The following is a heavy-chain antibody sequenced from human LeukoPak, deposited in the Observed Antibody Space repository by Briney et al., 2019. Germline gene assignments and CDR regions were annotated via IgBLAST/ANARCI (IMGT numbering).Heavy chain of an antibody. J-gene: IGHJ4*02. D-gene: IGHD3-22*01. CDR1: GFTFSDSY. Sequence: GGPLRLFCAASGFTFSDSYMRWIRQSPGKGLECVSYICSCRNNTEYAGSVKGRYTISRDNAKNSLSLQMNSRREEDRVLFYCARAVMVSLCFDSRCYSQDWGQGSLVTVAS. V-gene: IGHV3-11*05. CDR2: ICSCRNNT. CDR3: ARAVMVSLCFDSRCYSQD.